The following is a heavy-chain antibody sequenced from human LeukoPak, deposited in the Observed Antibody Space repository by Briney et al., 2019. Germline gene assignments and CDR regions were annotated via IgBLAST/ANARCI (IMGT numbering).Heavy chain of an antibody. D-gene: IGHD3-3*01. V-gene: IGHV3-66*02. CDR2: IYSGGST. Sequence: GGSLRLSCAASGLTVSSNYMSWVRQAPGKGLEWVSVIYSGGSTYYADSVKGRFTISRDNSKNTLYLQMNSLRAEDTAVYYCARGTVLRFLEWAVALDYWGQGTLVTVSS. CDR1: GLTVSSNY. CDR3: ARGTVLRFLEWAVALDY. J-gene: IGHJ4*02.